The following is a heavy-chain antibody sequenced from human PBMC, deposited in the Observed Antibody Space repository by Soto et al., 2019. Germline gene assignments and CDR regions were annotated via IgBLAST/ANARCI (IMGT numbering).Heavy chain of an antibody. J-gene: IGHJ4*02. Sequence: ASVKVSRKASGYTFTSYAMHWVRQAPGQRLEWMGWIHAGNGNTKYSPKFQGRVTITRDTSASTTYMELSSLRSEDTAIYYCVRDSSYDYWGQGTLVTVSS. CDR2: IHAGNGNT. V-gene: IGHV1-3*01. D-gene: IGHD4-4*01. CDR1: GYTFTSYA. CDR3: VRDSSYDY.